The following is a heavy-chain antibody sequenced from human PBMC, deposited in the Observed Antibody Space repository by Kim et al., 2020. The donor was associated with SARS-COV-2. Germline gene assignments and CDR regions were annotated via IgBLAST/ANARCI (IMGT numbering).Heavy chain of an antibody. J-gene: IGHJ6*02. CDR3: AREWWGVDSDYHYYYGMDV. CDR2: ISYDGSNK. V-gene: IGHV3-33*05. Sequence: GGSLRLSCAASGFTFSSYGMHWVRQAPGKGLEWVAFISYDGSNKYYADSVKGRFTISRDNSKNTLYLQMNSLRAEDTAVYYCAREWWGVDSDYHYYYGMDVWGQGTTVTVSS. CDR1: GFTFSSYG. D-gene: IGHD3-10*01.